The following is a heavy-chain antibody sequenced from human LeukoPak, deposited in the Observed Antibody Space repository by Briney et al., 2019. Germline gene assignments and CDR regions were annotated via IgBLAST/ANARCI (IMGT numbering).Heavy chain of an antibody. CDR1: GYTFTSYG. Sequence: ASVKVSCKASGYTFTSYGISWVRQAPGQGLEWMGWISAYNGNTNYAQKLQGRVTMTTDTSTSTAYMELRSLRSDDTAVYYCARVVEQQLVRGLDWFDPLGQGTLVTVCS. CDR3: ARVVEQQLVRGLDWFDP. CDR2: ISAYNGNT. V-gene: IGHV1-18*01. D-gene: IGHD6-13*01. J-gene: IGHJ5*02.